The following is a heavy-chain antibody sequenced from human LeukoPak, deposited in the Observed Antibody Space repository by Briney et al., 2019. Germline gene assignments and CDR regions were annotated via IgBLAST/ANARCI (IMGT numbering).Heavy chain of an antibody. CDR2: INLNSGNT. D-gene: IGHD3-10*01. V-gene: IGHV1-8*01. Sequence: SVXVSCKASGYTFISYDINWVRQATGQGREWMGWINLNSGNTGYARKFQGRVTMTRITSISTAYLELSSLRSDDTAVYYCARGANYYGSDTPYYWGQGTLVTVSS. CDR3: ARGANYYGSDTPYY. CDR1: GYTFISYD. J-gene: IGHJ4*02.